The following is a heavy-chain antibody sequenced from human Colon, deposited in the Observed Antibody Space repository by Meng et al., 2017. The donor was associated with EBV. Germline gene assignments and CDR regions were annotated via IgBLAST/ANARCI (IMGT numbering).Heavy chain of an antibody. CDR1: GGSFRDYY. V-gene: IGHV4-34*01. CDR3: ARRGPSGNFSP. J-gene: IGHJ5*02. CDR2: IDHRGNT. D-gene: IGHD3-10*01. Sequence: QVQLQQWGAGLLKPSENRSRSFAVYGGSFRDYYWTWIRHPPGKGLEWIGEIDHRGNTKYNPSLKSRVTISLDTSKKQFSLKVSSVTAADSAVYYCARRGPSGNFSPWSQGALVTVSS.